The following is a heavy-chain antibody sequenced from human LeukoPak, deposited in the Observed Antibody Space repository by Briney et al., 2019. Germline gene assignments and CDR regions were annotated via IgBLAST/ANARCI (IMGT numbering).Heavy chain of an antibody. CDR3: ATMLGIAAAGPFFDY. CDR1: GGSISSYY. CDR2: IYYSGST. J-gene: IGHJ4*02. V-gene: IGHV4-59*08. Sequence: PSETLSLTCTVSGGSISSYYWSWIRQPPGKGLEWIGYIYYSGSTNYNPSLKSRVTISVDTSKNQFSLKLSSVTAADTAVYYCATMLGIAAAGPFFDYWGQGTLVTVSS. D-gene: IGHD6-13*01.